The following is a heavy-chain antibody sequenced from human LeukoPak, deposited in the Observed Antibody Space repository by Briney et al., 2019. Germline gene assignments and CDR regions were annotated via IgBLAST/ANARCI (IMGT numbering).Heavy chain of an antibody. D-gene: IGHD3-9*01. Sequence: GGSLRLSCAASGFTFSNSVMGWVRQAPGKGLEWVSAIGGSGDSTYYTDSVTGRFTISRDNSKNTLYLQMNSLRAEDTALYYCAKLPTGYPNWFDPWGQGTLVTVSS. J-gene: IGHJ5*02. CDR3: AKLPTGYPNWFDP. CDR2: IGGSGDST. CDR1: GFTFSNSV. V-gene: IGHV3-23*01.